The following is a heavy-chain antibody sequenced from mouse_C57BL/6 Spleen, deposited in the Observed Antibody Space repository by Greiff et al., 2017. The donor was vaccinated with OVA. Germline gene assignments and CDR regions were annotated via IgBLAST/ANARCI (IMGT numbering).Heavy chain of an antibody. CDR3: ARGLGFDY. V-gene: IGHV1-26*01. CDR1: GYTFTDYY. CDR2: INPNNGGT. D-gene: IGHD3-3*01. Sequence: VQLQQSGPELVKPGASVKISCKASGYTFTDYYMNWVKQSHGKSLEWIGDINPNNGGTSYNQKFKGKATLTVDKSSSTAYMELRSLTSEDSAVYYCARGLGFDYWGQGTLVTVSA. J-gene: IGHJ3*01.